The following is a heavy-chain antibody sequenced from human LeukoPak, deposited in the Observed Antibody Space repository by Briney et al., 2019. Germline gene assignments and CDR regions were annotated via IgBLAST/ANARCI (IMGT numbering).Heavy chain of an antibody. CDR3: ARRLGQYYYYYMDV. J-gene: IGHJ6*03. CDR2: INHSGST. CDR1: GGSINNYY. Sequence: SETLSLTCTVSGGSINNYYWSWIGQPPGKGLEWIGEINHSGSTNYNPSLKSRVTISVDTSKNQFSLKLSSVTAADTAVYYCARRLGQYYYYYMDVWGKGTTVTVSS. V-gene: IGHV4-34*01.